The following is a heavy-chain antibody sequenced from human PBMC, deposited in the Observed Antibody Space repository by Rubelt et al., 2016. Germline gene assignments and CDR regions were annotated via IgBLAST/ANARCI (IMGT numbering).Heavy chain of an antibody. J-gene: IGHJ5*02. Sequence: GKGLEWVANIKFDEIETYSVDSVKGRFTISRDNSKNTLYLQMNSLRAEDTAVYYCAKSTMVRRTWGDLGFDPWGQGTLVTVSS. CDR2: IKFDEIET. CDR3: AKSTMVRRTWGDLGFDP. D-gene: IGHD3-10*01. V-gene: IGHV3-7*03.